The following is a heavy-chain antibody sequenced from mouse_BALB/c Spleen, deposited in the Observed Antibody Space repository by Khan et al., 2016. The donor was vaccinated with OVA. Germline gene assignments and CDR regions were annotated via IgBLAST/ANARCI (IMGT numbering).Heavy chain of an antibody. CDR3: ARGYFGNYEFAY. V-gene: IGHV1S132*01. Sequence: QVQLQQSGADLVKPGASVKLSCKTSGYTFTNYWIQWVKQRPGQGLGWIGEIFPGTGTTYYNENFKAKATLTIDKSSSTAYMQLSSLTSEDSAAYFCARGYFGNYEFAYWGQGTLVTVSA. CDR2: IFPGTGTT. J-gene: IGHJ3*01. D-gene: IGHD2-1*01. CDR1: GYTFTNYW.